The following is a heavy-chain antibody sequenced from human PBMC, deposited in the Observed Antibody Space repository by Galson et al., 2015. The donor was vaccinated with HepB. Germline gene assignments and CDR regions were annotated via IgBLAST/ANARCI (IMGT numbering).Heavy chain of an antibody. V-gene: IGHV3-15*01. Sequence: SLRLSCAASGFTFNNAWMSWVRQPPGKGLEWVGHIKSKTDGGTNDYDAPVKGRFTISRNASKNTLYLQMNGLKTDDQAVYYCTTDVLYSTFWSWFNPWGQGTLVTVSS. CDR2: IKSKTDGGTN. CDR3: TTDVLYSTFWSWFNP. CDR1: GFTFNNAW. J-gene: IGHJ5*02. D-gene: IGHD6-13*01.